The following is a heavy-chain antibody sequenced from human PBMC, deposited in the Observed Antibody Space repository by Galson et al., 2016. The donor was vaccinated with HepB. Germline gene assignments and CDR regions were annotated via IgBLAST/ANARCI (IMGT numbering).Heavy chain of an antibody. Sequence: SVKVSCKASGYRFMTYGISWVRQAPGQGLEWMGWINTYNDHRVYAQKFQGRLTLTTDTATSTAYMELWSLTSDDTAVYYCARRLLAGNKRGSPTNHGMDVWGHGTTVTVSS. D-gene: IGHD6-19*01. V-gene: IGHV1-18*01. CDR1: GYRFMTYG. J-gene: IGHJ6*02. CDR2: INTYNDHR. CDR3: ARRLLAGNKRGSPTNHGMDV.